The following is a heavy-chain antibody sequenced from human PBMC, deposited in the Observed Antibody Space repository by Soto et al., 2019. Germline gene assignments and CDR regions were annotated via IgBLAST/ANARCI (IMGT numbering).Heavy chain of an antibody. CDR3: SRFIMVGGWFDPNYYHGMDV. V-gene: IGHV1-18*01. CDR2: ISGYNGNT. CDR1: GYTFSNYG. Sequence: QVQLVKSGAEVKKPGASVTVSCKTSGYTFSNYGINWVRQAPGQGLEWMGWISGYNGNTNYAQTVQGTVTMTTDTSTGTVYMELRSLNSDDTAIYYCSRFIMVGGWFDPNYYHGMDVWGQGTTVTVSS. D-gene: IGHD6-19*01. J-gene: IGHJ6*02.